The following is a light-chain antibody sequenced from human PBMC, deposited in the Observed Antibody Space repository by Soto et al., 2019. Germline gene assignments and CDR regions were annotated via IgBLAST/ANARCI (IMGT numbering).Light chain of an antibody. CDR3: QQTYRITLT. V-gene: IGKV1-39*01. CDR2: SAS. J-gene: IGKJ3*01. CDR1: QSISTY. Sequence: DIQMTQSPSSLSASVGDRVTMTCRASQSISTYLNWYQQRPGKAPNLLIYSASSLQSGVPSRFSGSVSGTDFTLTISSLQPEDFATYYCQQTYRITLTFGPGTIVGI.